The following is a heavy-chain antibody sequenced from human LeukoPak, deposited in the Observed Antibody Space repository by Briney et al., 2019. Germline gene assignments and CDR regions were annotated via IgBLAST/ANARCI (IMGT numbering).Heavy chain of an antibody. CDR1: VYTFTIYA. D-gene: IGHD5-12*01. CDR3: ARRIGERFSAHEYFAS. CDR2: SIPILGIA. J-gene: IGHJ4*02. V-gene: IGHV1-69*04. Sequence: SVTLSFTSSVYTFTIYAISWVRQAPGQGLGWVGRSIPILGIANYAQKFQGRVTITAAKSTSTAYMEVSGLRSEDTAVYYCARRIGERFSAHEYFASWGQGTQLTVSS.